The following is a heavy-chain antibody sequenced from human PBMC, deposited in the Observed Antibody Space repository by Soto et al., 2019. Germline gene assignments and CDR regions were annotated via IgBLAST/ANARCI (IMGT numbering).Heavy chain of an antibody. CDR3: ARVPFCFCWSGYYYYCMDV. V-gene: IGHV1-8*01. J-gene: IGHJ6*03. CDR2: MNPNSGNT. D-gene: IGHD6-13*01. CDR1: GYTFTSYD. Sequence: ASVKVSCKASGYTFTSYDINWVRQATGQGLEWMGWMNPNSGNTGYAQKFQGRVTMTRNTSISTAYMELSSLRSEDTAVYYCARVPFCFCWSGYYYYCMDVWGKGTTVTVSS.